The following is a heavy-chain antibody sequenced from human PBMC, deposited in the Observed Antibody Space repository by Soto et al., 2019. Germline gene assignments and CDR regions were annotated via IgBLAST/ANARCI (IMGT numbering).Heavy chain of an antibody. CDR2: ISYDGSNK. CDR1: GFTFSSYA. V-gene: IGHV3-30-3*01. D-gene: IGHD3-10*01. CDR3: ARDPMGRYYGSGSYYFDY. Sequence: QVQLVESGGGVVQPGRSLRLSCAASGFTFSSYAMHWVRQAPGKGLEWVAVISYDGSNKYYADSVKGRFTISRDNSKNTLELQMNSLRAEDTAVYYWARDPMGRYYGSGSYYFDYWGQGTLVTVSS. J-gene: IGHJ4*02.